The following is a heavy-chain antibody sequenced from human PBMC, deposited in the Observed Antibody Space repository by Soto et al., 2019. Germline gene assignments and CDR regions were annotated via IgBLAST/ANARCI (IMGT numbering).Heavy chain of an antibody. J-gene: IGHJ2*01. CDR2: ISYDGSNK. V-gene: IGHV3-30*18. CDR3: AKDAAAAGRDWYFDL. CDR1: GFTFSSYG. D-gene: IGHD6-13*01. Sequence: QVQLVESGGGVVQPGRSLRLSCAASGFTFSSYGMHWVRQAPGKGLEWVAVISYDGSNKYYADSVKGRFTISRDNSKNTLYLQMNSLRAEDTAVYYCAKDAAAAGRDWYFDLWGRGTLVTVSS.